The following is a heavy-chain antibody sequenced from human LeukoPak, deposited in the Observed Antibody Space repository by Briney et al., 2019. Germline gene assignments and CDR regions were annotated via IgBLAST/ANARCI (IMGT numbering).Heavy chain of an antibody. CDR3: ARGGNGMDV. J-gene: IGHJ6*02. CDR2: ISYSGTT. V-gene: IGHV4-59*01. CDR1: GGSITSYH. Sequence: PSETLSLTCTVSGGSITSYHWSWIRQPPEKGLEWIGYISYSGTTTYHPALKSRVTISVAASKSQLSLKLSSVTAADTAIYYCARGGNGMDVWGQGTTVTVSS.